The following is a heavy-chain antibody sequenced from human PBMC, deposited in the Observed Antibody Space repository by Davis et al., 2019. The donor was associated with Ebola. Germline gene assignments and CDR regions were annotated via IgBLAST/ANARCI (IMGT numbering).Heavy chain of an antibody. CDR2: INQDGSDQ. Sequence: ETLSLTCSVSGGSISSGTYYWGWVRQPPGKGLEWVANINQDGSDQYYMDSVKGRFTISRDNAKNLVFLQINSLRSEDTAVYYCARSRTTDYYGNFDPWGQGTLVTVSS. J-gene: IGHJ5*02. V-gene: IGHV3-7*01. CDR1: GGSISSGTYY. CDR3: ARSRTTDYYGNFDP. D-gene: IGHD3-9*01.